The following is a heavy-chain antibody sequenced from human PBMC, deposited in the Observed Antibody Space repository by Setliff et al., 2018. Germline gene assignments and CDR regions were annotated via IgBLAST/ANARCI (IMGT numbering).Heavy chain of an antibody. D-gene: IGHD1-26*01. V-gene: IGHV1-18*01. CDR1: GYTFNTFG. CDR2: ISPYNGDT. CDR3: ARSPPNRGVGQGHYLDV. Sequence: ASVKVSCKTSGYTFNTFGISWVRRAPGQGLDWMGWISPYNGDTKSTQKFQGRVTMTIDTSTSTAYVEVRSLTSDDTAVYYCARSPPNRGVGQGHYLDVWGIGTTVTVSS. J-gene: IGHJ6*03.